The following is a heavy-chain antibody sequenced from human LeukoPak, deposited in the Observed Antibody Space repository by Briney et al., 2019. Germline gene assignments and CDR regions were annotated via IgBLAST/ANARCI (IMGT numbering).Heavy chain of an antibody. CDR2: IYWNDDK. Sequence: SGPTLVNPTQTLTLTCTFSGFSLSTSGVGVGWIRQPPGKALEWLALIYWNDDKRYSPSLKSRLTITKDTSKNQVVLTMTNMDPVDTATYYCAHSPYDFWSGYLNWFDPWGQGTLVTVSS. J-gene: IGHJ5*02. V-gene: IGHV2-5*01. CDR3: AHSPYDFWSGYLNWFDP. CDR1: GFSLSTSGVG. D-gene: IGHD3-3*01.